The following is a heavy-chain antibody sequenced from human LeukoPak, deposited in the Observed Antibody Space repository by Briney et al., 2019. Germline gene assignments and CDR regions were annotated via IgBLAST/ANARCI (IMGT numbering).Heavy chain of an antibody. CDR3: ARQGTDYYDSSGYYYLFAFDI. Sequence: SETLSLTCTVSGGSISGYYWSWIRQPPGKGPQWIGFISYSGSTYYNPSLKSRVTISVDTPKNQFSLKLSSVTAADTAVYYCARQGTDYYDSSGYYYLFAFDIWGQGTMVTVSS. J-gene: IGHJ3*02. CDR2: ISYSGST. V-gene: IGHV4-59*08. CDR1: GGSISGYY. D-gene: IGHD3-22*01.